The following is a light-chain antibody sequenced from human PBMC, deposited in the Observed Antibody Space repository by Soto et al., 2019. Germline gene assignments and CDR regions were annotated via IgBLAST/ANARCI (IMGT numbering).Light chain of an antibody. CDR3: SSYTSSCTL. CDR1: SSDVGSYNY. V-gene: IGLV2-14*01. CDR2: EVS. Sequence: QSALTQPASVSGSPGQSITISCTGTSSDVGSYNYVSWYQQHPGKAPKLMIYEVSDRPSGISSRFSGSKSGNTASLTISGLQTEDEADYYCSSYTSSCTLFGTGTKLTVL. J-gene: IGLJ1*01.